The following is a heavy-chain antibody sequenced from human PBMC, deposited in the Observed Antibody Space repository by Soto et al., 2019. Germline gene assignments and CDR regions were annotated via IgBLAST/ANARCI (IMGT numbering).Heavy chain of an antibody. CDR2: ISASHGNT. J-gene: IGHJ4*02. CDR1: GYTFTTYG. Sequence: QVQLVQSGAEVKKPGASVKVSCKASGYTFTTYGIPWVRQTPGQGLEWMGWISASHGNTNYAQKLQGRVTMTTDTATNTADMERRSLRSDDTAVYYCARDGYFDYWGQGTLVTVSS. V-gene: IGHV1-18*01. CDR3: ARDGYFDY.